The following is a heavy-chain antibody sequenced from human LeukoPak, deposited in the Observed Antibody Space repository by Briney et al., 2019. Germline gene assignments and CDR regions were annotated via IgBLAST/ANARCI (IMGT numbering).Heavy chain of an antibody. J-gene: IGHJ4*02. D-gene: IGHD5-24*01. CDR1: GFTFSSYE. V-gene: IGHV3-21*01. CDR2: ISTGNRHI. Sequence: GGSLRLSCAASGFTFSSYEMNWVRQAPGKGLEWVSSISTGNRHIYYAASVKGRFTISRDDAKNSLYLHMNSLRAEDTAVYYCARDLSGDGYNKFDYWGQGTPVTVSP. CDR3: ARDLSGDGYNKFDY.